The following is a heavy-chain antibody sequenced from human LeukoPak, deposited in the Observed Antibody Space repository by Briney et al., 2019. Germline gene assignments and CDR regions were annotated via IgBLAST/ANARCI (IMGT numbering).Heavy chain of an antibody. CDR1: GFTVSSYA. V-gene: IGHV3-23*01. Sequence: TGGSLRLSCVVSGFTVSSYAMSWVRQAPGKGLEWVAATSSSDSGKYHADSVRGRFTISRDNSKNTVYLQMNSLRAEDAAVYYCARAPVTSCRGAFCYPFDSWGPGILVTVSS. CDR3: ARAPVTSCRGAFCYPFDS. J-gene: IGHJ4*02. CDR2: TSSSDSGK. D-gene: IGHD2-15*01.